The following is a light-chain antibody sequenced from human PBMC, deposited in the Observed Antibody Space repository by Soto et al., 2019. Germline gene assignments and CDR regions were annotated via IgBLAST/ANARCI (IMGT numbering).Light chain of an antibody. V-gene: IGLV3-21*04. J-gene: IGLJ3*02. Sequence: SSELTQPPSVSVAPGKTARITCGGNNIGSKSVHWYQQKPGQAPVLVIYYDSDRPSGIPERFSGSNSGNTATLTISRVDAGDEADYYCQVWDSSSDHPGVFGGGTQLTVL. CDR2: YDS. CDR3: QVWDSSSDHPGV. CDR1: NIGSKS.